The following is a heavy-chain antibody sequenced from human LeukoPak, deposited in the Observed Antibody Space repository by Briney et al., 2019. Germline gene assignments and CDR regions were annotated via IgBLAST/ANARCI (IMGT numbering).Heavy chain of an antibody. CDR3: ARGRAYGVTIMDAFDI. V-gene: IGHV3-30*03. CDR1: GFSFSDHC. D-gene: IGHD3-3*01. CDR2: ISDDGTKE. J-gene: IGHJ3*02. Sequence: GGSLRLSCAASGFSFSDHCMHWVRQAPGKGPEWVAVISDDGTKEYYADSGKGRLTISRDNSKKTVYLQMNSLRAEDTAVYYCARGRAYGVTIMDAFDIWGQGTMVTVSS.